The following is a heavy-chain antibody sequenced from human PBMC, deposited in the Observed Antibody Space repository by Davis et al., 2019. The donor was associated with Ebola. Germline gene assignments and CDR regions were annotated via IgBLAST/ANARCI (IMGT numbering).Heavy chain of an antibody. J-gene: IGHJ4*02. V-gene: IGHV3-74*01. D-gene: IGHD5-18*01. CDR1: GFTFSSYW. CDR2: INSDGSST. Sequence: GESLKISCAASGFTFSSYWMHWARQAPVKGLVWVSRINSDGSSTSYADSVKGRFTISRDNAKNTLYLQMNSLRAEDTAVYYCASGYSYGYGSFDYWGQGTLVTVSS. CDR3: ASGYSYGYGSFDY.